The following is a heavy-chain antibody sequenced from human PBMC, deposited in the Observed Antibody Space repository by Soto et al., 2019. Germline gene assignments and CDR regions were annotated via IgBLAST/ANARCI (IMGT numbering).Heavy chain of an antibody. Sequence: QVQLVQSGAEVKKPGSSVKVSCKASGGTFSSYALSWVRQAPGKGLEWMGGIIPIFGTSNYAQKFQGRVTITADESTSTAYMELSSLRSEDTAVYYCAREWFSGWYDYWGQGTLVTVSS. CDR3: AREWFSGWYDY. V-gene: IGHV1-69*12. CDR2: IIPIFGTS. CDR1: GGTFSSYA. D-gene: IGHD6-19*01. J-gene: IGHJ4*02.